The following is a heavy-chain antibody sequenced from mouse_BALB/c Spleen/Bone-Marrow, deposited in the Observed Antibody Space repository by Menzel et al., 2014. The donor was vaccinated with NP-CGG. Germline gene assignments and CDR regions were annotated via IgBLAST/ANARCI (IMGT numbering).Heavy chain of an antibody. CDR3: ARMHYYGYVAY. D-gene: IGHD1-2*01. V-gene: IGHV4-1*02. CDR2: VNPDSSTI. CDR1: GFDFSRYW. J-gene: IGHJ3*01. Sequence: EVQLQESGGGLVQPGGFLKLSCAASGFDFSRYWMSWVRQAPGKGLEWIGEVNPDSSTINYTPSLKDKFIISRDNAKNTLYLQMSKVRSEDTALYYCARMHYYGYVAYWGQGTLVTVPA.